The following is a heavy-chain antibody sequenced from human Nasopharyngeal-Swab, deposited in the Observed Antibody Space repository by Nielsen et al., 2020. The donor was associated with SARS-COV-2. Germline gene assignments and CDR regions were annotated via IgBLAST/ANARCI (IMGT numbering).Heavy chain of an antibody. V-gene: IGHV4-39*01. CDR3: ARSPYYYYYMDV. CDR2: VYYTGGT. J-gene: IGHJ6*03. Sequence: WIRQPPGKGLQWIGSVYYTGGTYYNPSLKSRVTISVDTSKNQFSLKLRSATAADTAVYYCARSPYYYYYMDVWGTGTTVTVSS.